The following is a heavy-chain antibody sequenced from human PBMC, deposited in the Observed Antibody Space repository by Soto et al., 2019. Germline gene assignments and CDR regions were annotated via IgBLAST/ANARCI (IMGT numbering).Heavy chain of an antibody. CDR1: GFTFSSYA. D-gene: IGHD3-22*01. V-gene: IGHV3-23*01. CDR2: ISGSGGST. CDR3: ARQRGYYDSSGLDY. Sequence: EVQLLESGGGLVQPGGSLRLSCAASGFTFSSYAMSWVRQAPGKGLEWVSAISGSGGSTYYADSVKGRFTISRDNSKNTLYLQMNSLRAEDTAVYYCARQRGYYDSSGLDYWGQGTLVTVPS. J-gene: IGHJ4*02.